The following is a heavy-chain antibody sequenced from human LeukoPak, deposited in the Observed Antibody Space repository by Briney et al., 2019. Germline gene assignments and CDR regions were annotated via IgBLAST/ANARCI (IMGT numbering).Heavy chain of an antibody. J-gene: IGHJ3*02. CDR2: IKQDGSEK. V-gene: IGHV3-7*01. Sequence: GGSLRLSCAASGFTFSSYWMSWVRQAPGKGLEWVANIKQDGSEKYYVDSVKGRFTISRDNAKNSLYLQMNSLRAEDTAVYYCARDPDIVIAAIPYDAYDIWGQGTLVTVSS. CDR3: ARDPDIVIAAIPYDAYDI. D-gene: IGHD2/OR15-2a*01. CDR1: GFTFSSYW.